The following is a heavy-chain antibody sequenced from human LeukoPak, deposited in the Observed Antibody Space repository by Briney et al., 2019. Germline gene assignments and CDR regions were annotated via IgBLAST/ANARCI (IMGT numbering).Heavy chain of an antibody. D-gene: IGHD3-22*01. Sequence: GGSLRLSCAASGFTFSGYSMIWVRQAPGKGLEWVSSITSGSTYMYYADSVKGRFTISRDNAKNSLYLQMNSLRAEDTAVYYCAKVASGYSFDYWGQGILVTVSS. CDR3: AKVASGYSFDY. J-gene: IGHJ4*02. CDR2: ITSGSTYM. V-gene: IGHV3-21*04. CDR1: GFTFSGYS.